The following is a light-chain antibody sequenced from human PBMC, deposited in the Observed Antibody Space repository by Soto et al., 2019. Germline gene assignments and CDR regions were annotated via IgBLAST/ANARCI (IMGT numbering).Light chain of an antibody. Sequence: EIVLTLSPATLSLSPRERATLSCRASQSVSSFLAWYQQKPGQAPRLLIYDASNRATGIPARFSGSGSGTDFTLTISSLEPEDFAVYYCQQRSNWPWTFGQVSKVAI. V-gene: IGKV3-11*01. CDR1: QSVSSF. CDR3: QQRSNWPWT. J-gene: IGKJ1*01. CDR2: DAS.